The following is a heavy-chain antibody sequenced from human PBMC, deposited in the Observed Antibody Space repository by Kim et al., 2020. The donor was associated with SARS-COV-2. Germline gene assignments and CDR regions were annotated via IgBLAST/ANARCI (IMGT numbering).Heavy chain of an antibody. CDR2: IYYSGST. D-gene: IGHD4-17*01. Sequence: SETLSLTCTVSGGSISSGGYYWSWIRQHPGKGLEWIGYIYYSGSTYYNPSLKSRGTISVDTSKNQFSLKLRSVTAADTAVYYGGRERVMTTVTTLNYYGMDVWGQGTTVTVSS. CDR1: GGSISSGGYY. J-gene: IGHJ6*02. V-gene: IGHV4-31*03. CDR3: GRERVMTTVTTLNYYGMDV.